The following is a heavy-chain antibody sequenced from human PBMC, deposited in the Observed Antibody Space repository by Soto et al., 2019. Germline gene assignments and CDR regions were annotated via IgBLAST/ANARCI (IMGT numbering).Heavy chain of an antibody. CDR1: GFTFSSYS. J-gene: IGHJ4*01. D-gene: IGHD1-1*01. V-gene: IGHV3-30-3*01. CDR3: ARDFTGTGTFDY. CDR2: ISYDGYNK. Sequence: GGSLRLSCAASGFTFSSYSMQWVRQAPDKGLEWVAVISYDGYNKYYVDSVKGRFTISRDNSKNTLYLQMNSLRAEDTAVYYCARDFTGTGTFDYWGHGTLVTVSS.